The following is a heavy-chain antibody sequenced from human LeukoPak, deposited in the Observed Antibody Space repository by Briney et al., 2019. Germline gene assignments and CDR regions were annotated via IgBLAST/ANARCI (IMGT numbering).Heavy chain of an antibody. D-gene: IGHD3-22*01. CDR3: AKDLIV. CDR1: GFTFSNCG. CDR2: IQYDGSSK. V-gene: IGHV3-30*02. J-gene: IGHJ3*01. Sequence: PGGSLRLSCAATGFTFSNCGMHWVRQVPGKGLEWVAFIQYDGSSKYYADSVKGRFTISRDNSKNTLYLQMSSLRAEDTAVYYCAKDLIVWGQGTMVTVSS.